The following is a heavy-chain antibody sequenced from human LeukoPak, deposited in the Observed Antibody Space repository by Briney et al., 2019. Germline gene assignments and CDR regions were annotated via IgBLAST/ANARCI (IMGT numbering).Heavy chain of an antibody. CDR1: GGSFSGYY. CDR2: INHSGST. D-gene: IGHD4-17*01. Sequence: SETLSLTCAVYGGSFSGYYWSWIRQPPGKGLEWIGEINHSGSTNYNPSLKSRVTISLDTSKYQFSLDLTSVTAADTAVYYCARAVTKSWFDLWGQGTLVPVSS. J-gene: IGHJ5*02. V-gene: IGHV4-34*01. CDR3: ARAVTKSWFDL.